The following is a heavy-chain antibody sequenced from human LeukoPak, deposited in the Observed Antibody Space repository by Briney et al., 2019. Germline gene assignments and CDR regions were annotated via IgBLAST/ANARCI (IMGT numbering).Heavy chain of an antibody. CDR3: ARTSMAAAALFEV. J-gene: IGHJ4*02. CDR1: GYTFTGYY. D-gene: IGHD6-13*01. CDR2: INPNSGGT. V-gene: IGHV1-2*04. Sequence: ASVKVSCKASGYTFTGYYMHWVRQAPGQGLEWMGWINPNSGGTNYAQKFQGWVTMTRDTSFSTAYMELSRLRSDDTAVYYCARTSMAAAALFEVWGQGTLVTVSS.